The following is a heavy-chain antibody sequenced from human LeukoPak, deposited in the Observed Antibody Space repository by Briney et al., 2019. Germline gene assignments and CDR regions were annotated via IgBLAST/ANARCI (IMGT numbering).Heavy chain of an antibody. D-gene: IGHD6-13*01. CDR3: ARTSAGYSSSWHFEY. CDR1: GGSISSSSYY. J-gene: IGHJ4*02. CDR2: IYYSGST. Sequence: ASETLSLTCTVSGGSISSSSYYWGWIRQPPGKGLEWIGSIYYSGSTYYNPSLKSRVTISVDTSKNQLSLKLSSVTAADTAVYYCARTSAGYSSSWHFEYWGQGTLVTVSS. V-gene: IGHV4-39*01.